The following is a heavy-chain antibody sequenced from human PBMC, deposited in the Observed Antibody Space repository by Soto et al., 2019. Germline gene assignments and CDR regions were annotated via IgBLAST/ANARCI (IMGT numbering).Heavy chain of an antibody. J-gene: IGHJ4*02. D-gene: IGHD3-9*01. CDR3: ARDREPDGIWTFDS. CDR2: SYSTGGT. CDR1: GFTLAKYT. V-gene: IGHV3-23*01. Sequence: GGSLRLSCAASGFTLAKYTMGWVRQAPGKGLERVAESYSTGGTEYADTVKGRFTIFRDNSKSTLFLQMNSLGVGDTALYFCARDREPDGIWTFDSWGQGTLVTVSS.